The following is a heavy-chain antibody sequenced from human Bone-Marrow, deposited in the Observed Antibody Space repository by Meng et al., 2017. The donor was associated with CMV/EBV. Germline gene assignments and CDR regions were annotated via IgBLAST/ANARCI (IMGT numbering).Heavy chain of an antibody. CDR3: VIYRVATRPRLMDV. J-gene: IGHJ6*02. Sequence: AGSLRLACAASGFTFSSYAMHWVRQAPGKGLEWLAVVSFVARNIYYAGSVKGRFTISRDNSKNMLYLQRTSLKTEDTAVYFCVIYRVATRPRLMDVWGRGTTVTVSS. CDR1: GFTFSSYA. D-gene: IGHD6-6*01. CDR2: VSFVARNI. V-gene: IGHV3-30*04.